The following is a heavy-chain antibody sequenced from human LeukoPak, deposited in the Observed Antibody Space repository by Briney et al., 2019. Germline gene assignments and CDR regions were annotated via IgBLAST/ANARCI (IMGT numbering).Heavy chain of an antibody. J-gene: IGHJ4*02. CDR1: GFTVSSNY. V-gene: IGHV3-53*01. Sequence: GSLRLSCAASGFTVSSNYMSWVRQAPGKGLEWVSVIYSGGSTYYADSVKGRFTISRDNSKNTLYLQMNSLRAEDTAVYYCARESIFGVGTLDYWGQGTLVTVSS. CDR3: ARESIFGVGTLDY. CDR2: IYSGGST. D-gene: IGHD3-3*01.